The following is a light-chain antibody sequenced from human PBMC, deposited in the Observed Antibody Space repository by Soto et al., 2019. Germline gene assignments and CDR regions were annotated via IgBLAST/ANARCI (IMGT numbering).Light chain of an antibody. Sequence: QSVLTQPPSVSGTPGQRVTISCSGSSSNIGSNTVNWYQQFPGTARRLLIYSSYQRPSGVPDRFSGSQSGTSASLAISGLQSDDEADYYCAAWDDSLKAIFGGGTQLTVL. V-gene: IGLV1-44*01. CDR2: SSY. CDR1: SSNIGSNT. CDR3: AAWDDSLKAI. J-gene: IGLJ7*01.